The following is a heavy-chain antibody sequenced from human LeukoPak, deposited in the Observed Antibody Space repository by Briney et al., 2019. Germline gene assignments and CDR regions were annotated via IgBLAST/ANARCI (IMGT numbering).Heavy chain of an antibody. J-gene: IGHJ4*02. CDR1: GFSISNYG. Sequence: GGSLRLSCAGSGFSISNYGMNWVRQAPGKGLEWVSYISSSSGTIYYADSVKGRFTISRDNAKNSLFLQMSSLRAEDTAVYYCARAGDPDYWGQGTLVTVSS. D-gene: IGHD3-10*01. V-gene: IGHV3-48*04. CDR3: ARAGDPDY. CDR2: ISSSSGTI.